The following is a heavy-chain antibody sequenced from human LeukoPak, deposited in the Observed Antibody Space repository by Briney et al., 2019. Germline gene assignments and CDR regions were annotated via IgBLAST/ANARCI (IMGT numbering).Heavy chain of an antibody. D-gene: IGHD1-7*01. CDR2: VDPEDGET. Sequence: ASVKVSCKASGYTFTDYYMHWVQQAPGKGLEWMRRVDPEDGETIYAEKFQGRVTITADTSTDTAYMELSSLRSEDTAVYYCATGEVTGTRVAFLYWGQGTLVTVSS. CDR1: GYTFTDYY. J-gene: IGHJ4*02. CDR3: ATGEVTGTRVAFLY. V-gene: IGHV1-69-2*01.